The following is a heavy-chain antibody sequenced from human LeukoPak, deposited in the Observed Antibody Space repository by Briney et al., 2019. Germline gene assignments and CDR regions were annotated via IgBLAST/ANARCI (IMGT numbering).Heavy chain of an antibody. D-gene: IGHD1-14*01. CDR1: GFTFSSYW. J-gene: IGHJ4*02. CDR2: IKQDGSEK. Sequence: PGGSLRLSCAASGFTFSSYWMSWVRQAPGKGLEWVANIKQDGSEKYYVDSVKGRFTISRDNSKNTLYLQMNSLRAEDTAVYYCAKGTLYNDYWGQGTLVTVSS. CDR3: AKGTLYNDY. V-gene: IGHV3-7*03.